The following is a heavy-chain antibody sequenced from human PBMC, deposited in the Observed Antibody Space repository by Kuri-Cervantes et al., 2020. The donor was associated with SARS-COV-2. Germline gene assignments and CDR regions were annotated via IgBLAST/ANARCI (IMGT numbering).Heavy chain of an antibody. V-gene: IGHV4-61*01. J-gene: IGHJ4*02. CDR1: GGSVSSGSYY. CDR2: IYYSGST. D-gene: IGHD2-21*02. CDR3: ARVLPNCGGDCPADY. Sequence: SETLSLTCTVSGGSVSSGSYYWSWIRQPPGKGLEWIGYIYYSGSTNYNPSLKSRVTISVDTSKNQFSLKLSSVTAADTAVYYCARVLPNCGGDCPADYWGQGTLVTVSS.